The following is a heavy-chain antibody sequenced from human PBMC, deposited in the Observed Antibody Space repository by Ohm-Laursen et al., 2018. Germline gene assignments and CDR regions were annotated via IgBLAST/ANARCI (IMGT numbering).Heavy chain of an antibody. CDR1: GDSVSSNIAV. D-gene: IGHD1-1*01. Sequence: SQTLSLTCAVSGDSVSSNIAVWTWIRHPPSSGFEWLVTTLYSSKWVYDYAVSVKSRITITPDTSKNQFSLQLNSVTPEDSAVYYCTRGQRNYYAMDVWGQGTTVTVSS. J-gene: IGHJ6*02. V-gene: IGHV6-1*01. CDR3: TRGQRNYYAMDV. CDR2: TLYSSKWVY.